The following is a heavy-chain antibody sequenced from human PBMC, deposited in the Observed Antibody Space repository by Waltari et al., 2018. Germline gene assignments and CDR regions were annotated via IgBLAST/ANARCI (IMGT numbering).Heavy chain of an antibody. J-gene: IGHJ4*02. V-gene: IGHV4-38-2*01. Sequence: QVQLQESGPGLVKPSETLSLTCAVSGYSISSGYYWGWIRQPPGKGLEWIGSIYHSGSTYYNPSLKSRVTISVDTSKNQFSLKLSSVTAADTAVYYCADGSGSYYNGFFRYWGQGTLVTVSS. D-gene: IGHD3-10*01. CDR2: IYHSGST. CDR1: GYSISSGYY. CDR3: ADGSGSYYNGFFRY.